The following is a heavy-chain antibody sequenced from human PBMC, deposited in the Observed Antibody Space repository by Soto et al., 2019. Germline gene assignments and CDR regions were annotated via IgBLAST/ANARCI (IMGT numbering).Heavy chain of an antibody. CDR3: ALEGFLEWLSPLYYYMDV. J-gene: IGHJ6*03. Sequence: GSLRLSCAASGFTFSSYSMNWVRQAPGKGLEWVSYISSSSSTIYYADSVKGRFTISRDNAKNSLYLQMNSLRAEDTAVYYFALEGFLEWLSPLYYYMDVWGKGTTVTVSS. V-gene: IGHV3-48*01. CDR1: GFTFSSYS. CDR2: ISSSSSTI. D-gene: IGHD3-3*01.